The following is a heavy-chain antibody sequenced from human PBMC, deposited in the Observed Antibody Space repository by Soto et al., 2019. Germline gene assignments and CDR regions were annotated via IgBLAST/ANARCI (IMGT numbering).Heavy chain of an antibody. Sequence: QVQLQESGPGLVKPSQTLSLTCTVSGGSISSGDYYWSWIRQPPGKGLEWIGYIYYSGSTYYNPSLKGRVSISVDTSKNKFSLKLSSVTAADTAVYYCARVGGFGATTIDYWGQGTLVTVSS. CDR1: GGSISSGDYY. D-gene: IGHD3-10*01. CDR2: IYYSGST. V-gene: IGHV4-30-4*01. J-gene: IGHJ4*02. CDR3: ARVGGFGATTIDY.